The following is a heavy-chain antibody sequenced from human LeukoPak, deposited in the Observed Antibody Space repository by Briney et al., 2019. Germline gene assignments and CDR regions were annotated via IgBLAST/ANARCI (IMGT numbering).Heavy chain of an antibody. V-gene: IGHV3-23*01. CDR1: GFTFNSYA. J-gene: IGHJ4*02. Sequence: PGGSLRLSCAASGFTFNSYAMSWVRQAPGKGLEWVSAISGSGGSTYYAGSVKGRFTISRDNSKNTLYLQMSSLRAEDTAVYYCAKEDNYVWGSYRPYYFDYWGQGTLVTVSS. CDR2: ISGSGGST. CDR3: AKEDNYVWGSYRPYYFDY. D-gene: IGHD3-16*02.